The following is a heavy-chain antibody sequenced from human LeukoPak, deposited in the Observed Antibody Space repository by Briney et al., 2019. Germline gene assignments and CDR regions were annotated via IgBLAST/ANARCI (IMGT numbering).Heavy chain of an antibody. Sequence: ETLSLTCAVYGGSFSGYYWSWIRQAPGKGLEWVSAISGSGGSTYYADSVKGRFTISRDNSKNTLYLQMNSLRAEDTAVYYCALGGTWGQGTLVTVSS. CDR2: ISGSGGST. J-gene: IGHJ4*02. CDR3: ALGGT. CDR1: GGSFSGYY. D-gene: IGHD4-23*01. V-gene: IGHV3-23*01.